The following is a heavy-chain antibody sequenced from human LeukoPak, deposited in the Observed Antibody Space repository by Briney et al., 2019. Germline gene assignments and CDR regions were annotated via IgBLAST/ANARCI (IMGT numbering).Heavy chain of an antibody. CDR3: TRGPSIAARPVYFQH. CDR2: IRSKAYGGTT. V-gene: IGHV3-49*04. D-gene: IGHD6-6*01. CDR1: GFTFGDYA. Sequence: PGGSLRLSCTASGFTFGDYAMSWVRQAPGKGLEWVGFIRSKAYGGTTEYAASVKGRFTISRDDSKSIAYLQMNSLKTEDTAVYYCTRGPSIAARPVYFQHWGQGTLVTVS. J-gene: IGHJ1*01.